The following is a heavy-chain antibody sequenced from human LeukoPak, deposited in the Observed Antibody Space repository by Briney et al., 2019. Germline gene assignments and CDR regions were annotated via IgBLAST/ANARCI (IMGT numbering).Heavy chain of an antibody. D-gene: IGHD1-26*01. V-gene: IGHV3-21*01. Sequence: GGSLRLSCAASGFTFSSYSMNWVRQAPGKGLEWVSSISSSSSYIYYADSVKGRFTISRDNAKNSLYLQMNSLRAEDTAVYYCARDSYRKYYYGMDVWGQGTTVTVSS. CDR3: ARDSYRKYYYGMDV. CDR1: GFTFSSYS. J-gene: IGHJ6*02. CDR2: ISSSSSYI.